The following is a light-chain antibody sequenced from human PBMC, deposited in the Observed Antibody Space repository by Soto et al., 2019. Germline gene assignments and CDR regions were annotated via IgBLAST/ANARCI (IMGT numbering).Light chain of an antibody. CDR2: GAS. J-gene: IGKJ4*01. Sequence: DIQMTQSPSSLSASVGDRVTITCRASQSINRFLNWYQQKPGKGPNLLIYGASTLQSGVPLRFSGSGSGTDFTLTISSLQPEDFATYYCQQLNSYPFTFGGGTKVDI. CDR1: QSINRF. CDR3: QQLNSYPFT. V-gene: IGKV1-9*01.